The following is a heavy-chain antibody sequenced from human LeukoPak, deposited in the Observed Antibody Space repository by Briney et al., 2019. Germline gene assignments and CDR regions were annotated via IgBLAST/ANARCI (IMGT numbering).Heavy chain of an antibody. CDR2: IYYSGST. CDR1: GGSLSSYY. Sequence: SETLSLTCTVSGGSLSSYYWSWIRQPPGKGLEWIGYIYYSGSTNYNPSLKSRVTISVDTSKNQFSLKLSSVAAADTAVYYCARVGSGMATIGGPDYWGQGTLVTVSS. D-gene: IGHD5-24*01. J-gene: IGHJ4*02. V-gene: IGHV4-59*01. CDR3: ARVGSGMATIGGPDY.